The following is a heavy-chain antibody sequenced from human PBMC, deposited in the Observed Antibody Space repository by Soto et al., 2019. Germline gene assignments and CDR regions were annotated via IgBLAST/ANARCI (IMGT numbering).Heavy chain of an antibody. Sequence: ASETLSLTCAVFGGSISSGGYSWSWIRQPPGKGLEWIGYIYHSGSTYYNPSLKSRVTISVDRSKNQFSLKLSSVTAADTAVYYCARTPDIWGQGTMVTVS. CDR2: IYHSGST. J-gene: IGHJ3*02. V-gene: IGHV4-30-2*01. CDR1: GGSISSGGYS. CDR3: ARTPDI.